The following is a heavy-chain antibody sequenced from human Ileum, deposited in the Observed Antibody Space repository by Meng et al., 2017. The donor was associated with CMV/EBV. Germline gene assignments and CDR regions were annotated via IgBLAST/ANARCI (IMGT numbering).Heavy chain of an antibody. V-gene: IGHV3-48*03. D-gene: IGHD2-2*01. CDR1: GFTFSSYE. Sequence: GESLKISCAASGFTFSSYEMNWVRQAPGKGLEWVSYISGSGSTIYDADSVKGRFTISRDNAKKSLYLQMNSLRAEDTAVYFCASQGYCTGTSCSTYFYYYGMDVWGQGTTVTVSS. CDR2: ISGSGSTI. J-gene: IGHJ6*02. CDR3: ASQGYCTGTSCSTYFYYYGMDV.